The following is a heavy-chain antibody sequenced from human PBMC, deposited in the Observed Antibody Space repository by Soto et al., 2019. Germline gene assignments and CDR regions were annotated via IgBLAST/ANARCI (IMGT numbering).Heavy chain of an antibody. J-gene: IGHJ4*02. D-gene: IGHD3-22*01. CDR3: ARSAFYYYESSGYPDYFDH. CDR2: IYYSGTT. Sequence: PSETLSLTCTVSGGSIGNDYWSWIRQHPGKRLEWIGYIYYSGTTNYNPSLKSRVTISVDTSKNQFSLKVSSVTAADTAVYYCARSAFYYYESSGYPDYFDHWGQGTLVTVSS. V-gene: IGHV4-59*01. CDR1: GGSIGNDY.